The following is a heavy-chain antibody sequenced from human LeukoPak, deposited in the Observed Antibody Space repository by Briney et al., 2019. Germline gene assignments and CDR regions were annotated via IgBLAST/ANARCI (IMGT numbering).Heavy chain of an antibody. CDR3: AKDRQWELPETYYYYGMDV. CDR1: GFTFNDYA. CDR2: ISWNSGSI. D-gene: IGHD1-26*01. Sequence: PGGSLRLSCAASGFTFNDYAMQWVRQAPGKGLEWVSGISWNSGSIGYADSVKGRFTISRDNAKNSLYLQMNSLRDEDTALYYCAKDRQWELPETYYYYGMDVWGQGTTVTVSS. J-gene: IGHJ6*02. V-gene: IGHV3-9*01.